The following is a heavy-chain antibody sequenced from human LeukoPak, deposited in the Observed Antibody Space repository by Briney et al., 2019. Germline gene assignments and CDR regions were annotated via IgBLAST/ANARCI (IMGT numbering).Heavy chain of an antibody. CDR3: ARHMPLSIVVVPAAIDY. CDR1: GGSISSSSYY. D-gene: IGHD2-2*01. Sequence: SETLSLTCTVSGGSISSSSYYWGWIRQPPGKGLEWIGSIYYSGSTYYNPSLKSRVTISVDTSKNQFSLKLSSVTAADTAVYYCARHMPLSIVVVPAAIDYWGQGTLVTVSS. V-gene: IGHV4-39*01. CDR2: IYYSGST. J-gene: IGHJ4*02.